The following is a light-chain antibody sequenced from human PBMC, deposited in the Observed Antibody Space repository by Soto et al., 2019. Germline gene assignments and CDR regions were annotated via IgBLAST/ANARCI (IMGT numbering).Light chain of an antibody. CDR1: SSNIGSNT. V-gene: IGLV1-44*01. CDR3: AAWDDSLNGWV. Sequence: QSVLTQPPSASVTPGQRVTISCSGSSSNIGSNTVNWYQQLPGTAPKLLIYTNNQRPSGVPDRFSGSKSGTSASLAISGLQSDDEADYYCAAWDDSLNGWVFGGGTKLTVL. CDR2: TNN. J-gene: IGLJ3*02.